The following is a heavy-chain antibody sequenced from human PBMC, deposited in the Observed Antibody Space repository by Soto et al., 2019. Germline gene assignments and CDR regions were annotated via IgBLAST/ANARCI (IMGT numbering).Heavy chain of an antibody. CDR3: ARDSLDYYDSSGYRWFDP. J-gene: IGHJ5*02. D-gene: IGHD3-22*01. Sequence: VQLVESGAEVKKPGSSVKVSCKASGGTFSSYAISWVRQAPGQGLEWMGGIIPIFGTANYAQKFQGRVTITADESTSTAYMELSSLRSEDTAVYYCARDSLDYYDSSGYRWFDPWGQGTLVTVSS. CDR2: IIPIFGTA. CDR1: GGTFSSYA. V-gene: IGHV1-69*01.